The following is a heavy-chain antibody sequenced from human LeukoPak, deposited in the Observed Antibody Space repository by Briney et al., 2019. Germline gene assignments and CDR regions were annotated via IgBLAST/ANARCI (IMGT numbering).Heavy chain of an antibody. CDR3: AKRGTGYNHFDY. CDR2: ISSSGGST. V-gene: IGHV3-23*01. CDR1: GFTFSSYG. J-gene: IGHJ4*02. Sequence: GGSLRLSCAASGFTFSSYGMSWVRQAPGKGLVWVSGISSSGGSTFYADSVKGRFTISRDNSKNTLYLQMNSLRAEDTAVYYCAKRGTGYNHFDYWGQGTLVTVSS. D-gene: IGHD3/OR15-3a*01.